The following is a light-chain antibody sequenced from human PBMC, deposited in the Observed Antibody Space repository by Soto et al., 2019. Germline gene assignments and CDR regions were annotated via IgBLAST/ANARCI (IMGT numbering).Light chain of an antibody. CDR2: GAS. J-gene: IGKJ1*01. CDR3: QHYNNWPRT. CDR1: QSVSSN. Sequence: DIVMTQSPATLSVSRGERATLSCRASQSVSSNLAWYQQKPGQAPRLLIYGASTRATGIPARFSGSGSGTEFTLTISSLQSEDFAVYYCQHYNNWPRTFGQGTKVEIK. V-gene: IGKV3-15*01.